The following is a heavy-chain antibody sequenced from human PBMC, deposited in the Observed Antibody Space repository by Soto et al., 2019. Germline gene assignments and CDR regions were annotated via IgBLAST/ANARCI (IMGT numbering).Heavy chain of an antibody. V-gene: IGHV1-69*13. CDR3: AKSAPMDAGDKYYYDF. CDR2: IIPFFGTA. D-gene: IGHD4-17*01. J-gene: IGHJ4*02. Sequence: GDSVKVSCKASGGTFSTFGISWVRQAPGQGLEWMGGIIPFFGTARYSQKFEDRITITADESTNTVYMDLRSLTSEDTAIYYCAKSAPMDAGDKYYYDFWGQGALVTVSS. CDR1: GGTFSTFG.